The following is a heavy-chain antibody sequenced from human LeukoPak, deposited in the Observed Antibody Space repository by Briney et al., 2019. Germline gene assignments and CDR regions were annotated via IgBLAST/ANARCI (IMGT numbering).Heavy chain of an antibody. Sequence: GGSLRLSCAASGFTFSNYWMSWVRQAPGKGLEWVANIKQDGSEKYYVDSVKGRFTVSRDNSKNTLYLQMNSLRAEDTAVYYCARESSSNHYYYMDVWGKGTSVTVSS. V-gene: IGHV3-7*01. CDR1: GFTFSNYW. D-gene: IGHD6-13*01. CDR2: IKQDGSEK. CDR3: ARESSSNHYYYMDV. J-gene: IGHJ6*03.